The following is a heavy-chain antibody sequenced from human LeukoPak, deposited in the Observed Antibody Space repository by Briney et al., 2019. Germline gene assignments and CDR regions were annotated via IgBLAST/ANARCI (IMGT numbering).Heavy chain of an antibody. J-gene: IGHJ4*02. CDR2: IYYNERS. CDR3: AREGRDGYNEY. CDR1: GDSISSYF. Sequence: PSETLSLTCTVSGDSISSYFWSWIRQPPGKGLEWIGYIYYNERSNYNPSLRSRVTISIDTSKNQFSLKLNSVTAADSAVYYCAREGRDGYNEYWGQGTLVIVSS. D-gene: IGHD5-24*01. V-gene: IGHV4-59*12.